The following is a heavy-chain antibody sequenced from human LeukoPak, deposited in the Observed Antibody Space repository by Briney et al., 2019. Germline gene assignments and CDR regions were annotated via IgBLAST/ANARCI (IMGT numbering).Heavy chain of an antibody. CDR2: IYTSGST. CDR1: GVSISSYY. J-gene: IGHJ4*02. V-gene: IGHV4-4*07. Sequence: PSETLSLTCTVSGVSISSYYWTWIRQPAGKGLEWIGRIYTSGSTNYNPSLKSRVTMSVDTSKNQFSLKLSSVTAADTAVYYCARSDFWSGYYNYWGQGTLVTVSS. CDR3: ARSDFWSGYYNY. D-gene: IGHD3-3*01.